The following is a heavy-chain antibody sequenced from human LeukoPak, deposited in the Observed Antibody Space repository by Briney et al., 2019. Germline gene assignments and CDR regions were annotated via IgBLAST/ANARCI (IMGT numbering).Heavy chain of an antibody. J-gene: IGHJ6*03. V-gene: IGHV5-51*01. Sequence: GESLKISXKGSGYSFTSYWIGWVRQKPGKGLEWMGIIYPGDSDTRYSPSFQGQVTISADKSISTAYLQWSSLKASDTAMYYCARLDCSSTSCYHYYYYYMDVWGKGTTVTVSS. CDR3: ARLDCSSTSCYHYYYYYMDV. CDR1: GYSFTSYW. CDR2: IYPGDSDT. D-gene: IGHD2-2*01.